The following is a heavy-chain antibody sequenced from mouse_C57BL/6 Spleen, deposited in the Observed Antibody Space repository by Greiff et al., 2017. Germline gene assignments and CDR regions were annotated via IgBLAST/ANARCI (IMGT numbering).Heavy chain of an antibody. J-gene: IGHJ1*03. D-gene: IGHD1-2*01. CDR1: GFSLSTSGMG. CDR3: ARGGYGRYFDV. V-gene: IGHV8-12*01. CDR2: LYWDDGK. Sequence: QVTLKECGPGILQSSQTLSLTCSFSGFSLSTSGMGVSWIRQPSGKGLEWLAPLYWDDGKRYNPSLKSRLTISKDTSKNQVFLKITSVDTADTATYYCARGGYGRYFDVWGTGTTVTVSS.